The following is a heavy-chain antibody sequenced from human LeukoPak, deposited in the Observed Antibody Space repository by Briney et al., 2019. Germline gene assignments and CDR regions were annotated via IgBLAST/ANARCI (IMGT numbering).Heavy chain of an antibody. CDR3: ARLGYSGYGDFYYFDY. D-gene: IGHD5-12*01. CDR2: IRYDGSNR. V-gene: IGHV3-33*01. J-gene: IGHJ4*02. Sequence: GRSLRLSCAVSGFTFSSYGMHWVRQAPGKGLEWVAVIRYDGSNRYYADSVKGRFTISRDNSKNTLYLQMNSLRAEDTAVYYCARLGYSGYGDFYYFDYWGQGTLVTVSS. CDR1: GFTFSSYG.